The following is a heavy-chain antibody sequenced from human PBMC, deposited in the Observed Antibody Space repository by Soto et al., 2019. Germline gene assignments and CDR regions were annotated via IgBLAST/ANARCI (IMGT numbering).Heavy chain of an antibody. CDR3: ARDLPPYDRRRQSAGAFED. CDR1: GSSFTGDY. D-gene: IGHD3-22*01. V-gene: IGHV4-4*07. CDR2: VFGNGAGTP. J-gene: IGHJ4*02. Sequence: QVQLQESGPGLVRPSETLSLTCSVSGSSFTGDYWSWIRQPAGKGLEWIGRVFGNGAGTPIYNSSLKNRVTMSVEWSTKQFSLKPTSVTAADTAVYFCARDLPPYDRRRQSAGAFEDWGQGILVTVSS.